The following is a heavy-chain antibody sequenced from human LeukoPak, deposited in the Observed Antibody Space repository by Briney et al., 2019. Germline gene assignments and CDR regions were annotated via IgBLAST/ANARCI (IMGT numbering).Heavy chain of an antibody. CDR1: GFTFNHAW. Sequence: PGGSLRLSCGGSGFTFNHAWMSWVPQAPGKGRKGVTVIYTGGDTYYADSVRGRFTIFRDTFKNTVNLQVSSLRAQDMALYYCAGGQMFTSGGFDVRGEGSLVTVSS. CDR2: IYTGGDT. J-gene: IGHJ4*02. V-gene: IGHV3-53*01. CDR3: AGGQMFTSGGFDV. D-gene: IGHD5-24*01.